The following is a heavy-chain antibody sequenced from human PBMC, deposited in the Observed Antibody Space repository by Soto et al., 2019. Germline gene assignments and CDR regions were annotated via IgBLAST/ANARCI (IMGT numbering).Heavy chain of an antibody. CDR3: ARLYGSGQWNWFDP. J-gene: IGHJ5*02. CDR1: GYSFTNYW. Sequence: GESLKISCKGSGYSFTNYWIGWVRQMPGKDLEWIGIIYPEDSETRYSPSFQGQVTISADKSISTAYLQWSSLKASDSAMYYCARLYGSGQWNWFDPWGQGTLVTVSS. D-gene: IGHD3-10*01. V-gene: IGHV5-51*01. CDR2: IYPEDSET.